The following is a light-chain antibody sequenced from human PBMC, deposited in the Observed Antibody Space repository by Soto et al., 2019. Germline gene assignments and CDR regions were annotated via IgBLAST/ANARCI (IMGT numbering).Light chain of an antibody. J-gene: IGKJ1*01. Sequence: EIVLTQSPGTLSLSPGDRATLSCRASQIISSAYLAWYQQRPGQAPRLLIYASSSRATGIPDRFSGSGSGTYFTLTISRLEPEDFSVYYCHQCGSSLPCTFGQGTKVQMK. CDR2: ASS. CDR1: QIISSAY. V-gene: IGKV3-20*01. CDR3: HQCGSSLPCT.